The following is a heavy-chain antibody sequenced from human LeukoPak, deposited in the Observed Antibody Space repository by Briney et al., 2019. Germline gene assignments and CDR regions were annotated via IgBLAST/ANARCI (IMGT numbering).Heavy chain of an antibody. J-gene: IGHJ4*02. V-gene: IGHV3-7*01. Sequence: GGSLRLSCVVSGYSFSTKMMTWVRQTPGKGVEWVATILPAGKESYRVESVKGRFTISRDNAKTLLFLQMNSLRADDTAVYYCMSAHGYWGQGTLVTVSS. CDR1: GYSFSTKM. CDR3: MSAHGY. CDR2: ILPAGKES.